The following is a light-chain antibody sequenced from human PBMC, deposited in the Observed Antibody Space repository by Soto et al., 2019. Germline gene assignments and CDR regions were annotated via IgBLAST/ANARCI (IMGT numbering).Light chain of an antibody. CDR1: QSVSNY. J-gene: IGKJ1*01. CDR3: QHYRRNTWS. CDR2: GAS. V-gene: IGKV3-15*01. Sequence: EIVMTQSPATLSVSLGDRATLSCRASQSVSNYLAWYQQKPGQAPRLLIYGASTRATGIPARFSGSGSETDFTLTISSLQSEDFATYFCQHYRRNTWSFGPGTKVDI.